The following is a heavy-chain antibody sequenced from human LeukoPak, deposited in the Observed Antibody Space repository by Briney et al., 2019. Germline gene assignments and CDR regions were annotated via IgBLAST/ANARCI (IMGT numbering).Heavy chain of an antibody. CDR1: GYTFTSYG. Sequence: ASVKVSCKASGYTFTSYGISWVQQAPGQGLEWMGWISAYNGNTNYAQKLQGRVTMNTDTSTSTAYMELRSLRSDDTAVYYCARASSSWSYAPFDYWGQGTLVTVSS. J-gene: IGHJ4*02. V-gene: IGHV1-18*01. CDR2: ISAYNGNT. CDR3: ARASSSWSYAPFDY. D-gene: IGHD6-13*01.